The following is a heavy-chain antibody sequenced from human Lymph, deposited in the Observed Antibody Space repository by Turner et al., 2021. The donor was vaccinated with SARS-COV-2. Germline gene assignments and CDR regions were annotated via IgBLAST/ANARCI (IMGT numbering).Heavy chain of an antibody. CDR3: ARSRDLQSMVRGVDPFDY. V-gene: IGHV1-2*02. Sequence: QVQLVQSGAEVTKPGASVKVSCKASGYTLTGYYMHWVRQAPGQGLEWMGWIHPNGGGTNYEQKFQGRVTMTRDTSISTAYMDLSRLRSDDTAMYYCARSRDLQSMVRGVDPFDYWGQGTLVTVSS. CDR2: IHPNGGGT. J-gene: IGHJ4*02. D-gene: IGHD3-10*01. CDR1: GYTLTGYY.